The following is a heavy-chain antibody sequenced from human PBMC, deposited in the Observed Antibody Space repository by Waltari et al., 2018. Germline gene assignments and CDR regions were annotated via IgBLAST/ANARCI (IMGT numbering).Heavy chain of an antibody. D-gene: IGHD3-10*02. CDR3: AKEKRNVGVDY. CDR1: GFTFNNYG. CDR2: ISSDGNFK. Sequence: QVQLVESGGGVVQPGKSLRISCEASGFTFNNYGCHWVRQAPGKALDWVAVISSDGNFKYHADSVKDRFTISRDNSRNTLYLQMDSLTIEDTGVYFCAKEKRNVGVDYWGQGILVTVSS. V-gene: IGHV3-30*18. J-gene: IGHJ4*02.